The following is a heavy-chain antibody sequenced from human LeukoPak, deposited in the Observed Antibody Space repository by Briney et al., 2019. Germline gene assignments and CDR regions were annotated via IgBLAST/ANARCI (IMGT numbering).Heavy chain of an antibody. J-gene: IGHJ1*01. Sequence: GGSLRLSCAASGFTFSSYAMSWVRQAPGKGLVWVSRINSDGSSTSYADSVKGRFTISRDNAKNTLYLQVNSLRVEDTAVYYCASPQSGDYGALYFQHWGPGTLVTVSS. CDR1: GFTFSSYA. CDR2: INSDGSST. V-gene: IGHV3-74*01. CDR3: ASPQSGDYGALYFQH. D-gene: IGHD4-17*01.